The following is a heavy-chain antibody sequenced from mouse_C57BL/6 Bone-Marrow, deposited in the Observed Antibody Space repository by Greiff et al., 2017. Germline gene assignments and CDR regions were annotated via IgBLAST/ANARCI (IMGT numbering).Heavy chain of an antibody. CDR1: GFTFSNYW. CDR2: IRLKSDNYAT. CDR3: TGQRGWYFDV. J-gene: IGHJ1*03. Sequence: EVKLVESGGGLVQPGGSMKLSCVASGFTFSNYWMNWVRQSPEKGLEWVAQIRLKSDNYATHSAESVKGRFTISRADSKSSVYLQMNNLRAEDTVIYYCTGQRGWYFDVWGTGTTVTVSS. V-gene: IGHV6-3*01.